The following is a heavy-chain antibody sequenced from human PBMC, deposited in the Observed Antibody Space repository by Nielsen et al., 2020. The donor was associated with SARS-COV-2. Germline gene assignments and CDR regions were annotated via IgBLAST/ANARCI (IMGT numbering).Heavy chain of an antibody. V-gene: IGHV4-34*01. Sequence: SETLSLTCAVYGGSFSGYYWSWIRQPPGKGLEWIGEINHSGSTNYNPSLKSRVTISVDTSKNQFSLKLSSVTAADTAVYYCARVAGNCSGGSCYDGWFDPWGQGTLVTVSS. J-gene: IGHJ5*02. CDR2: INHSGST. D-gene: IGHD2-15*01. CDR1: GGSFSGYY. CDR3: ARVAGNCSGGSCYDGWFDP.